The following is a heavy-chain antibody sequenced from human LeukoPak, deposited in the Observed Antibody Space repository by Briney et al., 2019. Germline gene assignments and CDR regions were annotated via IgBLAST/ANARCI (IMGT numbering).Heavy chain of an antibody. J-gene: IGHJ4*02. CDR2: IWFDGSNK. Sequence: PGGSLRLSCVASGFIFSTYGMHWVRQAPGKGPEWVAVIWFDGSNKYYADSVKGRFTISRGNSKNTLYLEMNSLRAEDTAVYYCASAAGPFDNWGQGTLVTVYS. V-gene: IGHV3-33*01. CDR3: ASAAGPFDN. CDR1: GFIFSTYG. D-gene: IGHD6-13*01.